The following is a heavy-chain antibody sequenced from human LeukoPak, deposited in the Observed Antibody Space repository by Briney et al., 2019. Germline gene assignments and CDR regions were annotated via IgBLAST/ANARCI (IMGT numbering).Heavy chain of an antibody. CDR2: ISSSTNYI. CDR3: ARVFGQQPPNY. D-gene: IGHD6-13*01. J-gene: IGHJ4*02. Sequence: GGSLRLSCTASGFTFSTLAMNWVRQAPGKGLEWVSSISSSTNYIYYADSVKGRFTISRDNAKNSLHLQMDSLRVEDTAVYYCARVFGQQPPNYWGQGTPVTVSS. V-gene: IGHV3-21*01. CDR1: GFTFSTLA.